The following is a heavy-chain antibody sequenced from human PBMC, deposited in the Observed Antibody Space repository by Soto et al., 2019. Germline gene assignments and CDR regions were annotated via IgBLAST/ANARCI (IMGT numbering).Heavy chain of an antibody. V-gene: IGHV1-46*01. CDR1: GYTFTSYY. Sequence: ASVKVSCKASGYTFTSYYMHWLRQAPGQGLEWMGIINPSGGSTSYAQKFQGRVTMTRDTSTSTVYMELSSLRSEDTAVYYCARDYPIVLVPAATRRSYYYYGMDVWGQGTTVT. D-gene: IGHD2-2*01. CDR2: INPSGGST. J-gene: IGHJ6*02. CDR3: ARDYPIVLVPAATRRSYYYYGMDV.